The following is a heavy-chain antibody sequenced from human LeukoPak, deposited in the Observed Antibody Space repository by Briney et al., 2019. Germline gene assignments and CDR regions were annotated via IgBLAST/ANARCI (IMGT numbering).Heavy chain of an antibody. V-gene: IGHV3-48*03. J-gene: IGHJ5*02. CDR1: GFTFSSYE. CDR3: AKVLLWFGSAGWFDP. CDR2: ISSSGSTI. D-gene: IGHD3-10*01. Sequence: PGGSLRLSCAASGFTFSSYEMNWVRQAPGKGLELVSYISSSGSTIYYADSVKGRFTISRDNAKNSLYLQMNSLRAEDTAVYYCAKVLLWFGSAGWFDPWGQGTLVTVSS.